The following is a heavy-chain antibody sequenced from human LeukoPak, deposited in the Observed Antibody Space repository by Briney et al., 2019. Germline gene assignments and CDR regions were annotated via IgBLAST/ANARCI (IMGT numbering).Heavy chain of an antibody. J-gene: IGHJ6*03. CDR2: IYHSGSS. CDR3: ARVRVGDSSYYYYMDV. V-gene: IGHV4-30-2*01. Sequence: PSQTLPLTCTVSGGSISSGSYYWSWIRQPAGKGLEWIGYIYHSGSSFYNPSLKSRVTISVDMSKNQFSLNLSSVTAADTAVYYCARVRVGDSSYYYYMDVWGKGTTVTVSS. CDR1: GGSISSGSYY. D-gene: IGHD2-21*02.